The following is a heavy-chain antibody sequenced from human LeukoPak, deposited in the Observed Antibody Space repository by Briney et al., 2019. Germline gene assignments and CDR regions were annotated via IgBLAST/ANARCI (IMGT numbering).Heavy chain of an antibody. CDR3: ARDRGRIAAHHFDC. CDR2: INPNSGGT. D-gene: IGHD6-6*01. CDR1: GYTFTGYY. V-gene: IGHV1-2*02. Sequence: ASVKVSCKASGYTFTGYYMHWVRQAPGQGLEWMGWINPNSGGTNYAQKFQGRVTMTRDTSISTAYMELSRLRSDDTAVYYCARDRGRIAAHHFDCWGQGTLVTVSS. J-gene: IGHJ4*02.